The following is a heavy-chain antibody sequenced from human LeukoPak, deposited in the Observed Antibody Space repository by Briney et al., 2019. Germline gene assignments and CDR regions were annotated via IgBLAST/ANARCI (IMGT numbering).Heavy chain of an antibody. CDR2: ISYDGSNK. J-gene: IGHJ4*02. CDR1: GFTFSSYG. V-gene: IGHV3-30*18. D-gene: IGHD3-9*01. CDR3: VKDALRYLNWPIPGDY. Sequence: GGSLRLSCAASGFTFSSYGMHWVRQAPGKGLEWVAVISYDGSNKYYADSVKGRFTISRDNSKNTVYLQMNSLRTEDTAVYYCVKDALRYLNWPIPGDYWGQGTLVTVSS.